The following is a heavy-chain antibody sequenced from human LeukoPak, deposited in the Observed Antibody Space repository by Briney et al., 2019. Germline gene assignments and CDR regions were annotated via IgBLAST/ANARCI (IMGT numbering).Heavy chain of an antibody. Sequence: GASVKVSCKASGYTFTSYDINWVRQATGQGLEWMGWMNPNSGNTGYAQKFQGRVTMTRNTSISTAYMELSSLRSEDTAVYYCARSNNGYNWFDPWGQGTLVTVSS. V-gene: IGHV1-8*01. CDR1: GYTFTSYD. CDR3: ARSNNGYNWFDP. J-gene: IGHJ5*02. CDR2: MNPNSGNT. D-gene: IGHD1/OR15-1a*01.